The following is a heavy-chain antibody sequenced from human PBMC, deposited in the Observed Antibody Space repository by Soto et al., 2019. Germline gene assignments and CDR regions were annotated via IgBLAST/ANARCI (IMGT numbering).Heavy chain of an antibody. CDR1: GGSFSGYY. J-gene: IGHJ4*02. CDR3: ARASLRAAAVDY. CDR2: INHSGST. V-gene: IGHV4-34*01. D-gene: IGHD6-13*01. Sequence: SETLSLTCAVYGGSFSGYYWSWIRQPPGKGLEWIGEINHSGSTNYNPSLKSRVTISVDTSKNQFSLKLSSVTAADTAVYYCARASLRAAAVDYWGQGTLVTVSS.